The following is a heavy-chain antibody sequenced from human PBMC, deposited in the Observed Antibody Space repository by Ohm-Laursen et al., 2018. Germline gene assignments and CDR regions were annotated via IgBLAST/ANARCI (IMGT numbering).Heavy chain of an antibody. D-gene: IGHD3-3*01. Sequence: SLRLSCTASGFTFSSYGMHWVRQAPGKGLEWVAVISYDGSNKYYADPVKGRFTISRDNSKNTLYLQMNSLRAEDTAVYYCAKGSPPRVLRFLEWLPTGGMDVWGQGTTVTVSS. J-gene: IGHJ6*02. CDR3: AKGSPPRVLRFLEWLPTGGMDV. CDR2: ISYDGSNK. CDR1: GFTFSSYG. V-gene: IGHV3-30*18.